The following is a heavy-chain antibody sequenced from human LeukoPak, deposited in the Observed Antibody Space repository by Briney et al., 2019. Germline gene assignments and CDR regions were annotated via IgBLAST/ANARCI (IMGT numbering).Heavy chain of an antibody. CDR2: ISSSSSTI. Sequence: GGSLRLSCAASGFTFSSYSMNWVRQAPGKGLEWVSYISSSSSTIYCADSVKGRFTISRDNAKNSLYLQMNSLRAEDTAVYYCARARGWLPNYFDYWGQGTLVTVSS. CDR3: ARARGWLPNYFDY. CDR1: GFTFSSYS. D-gene: IGHD3-22*01. J-gene: IGHJ4*02. V-gene: IGHV3-48*01.